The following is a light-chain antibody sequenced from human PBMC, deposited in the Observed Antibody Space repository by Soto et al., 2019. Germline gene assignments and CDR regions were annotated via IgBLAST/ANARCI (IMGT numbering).Light chain of an antibody. CDR2: DAS. CDR1: QAVSTY. J-gene: IGKJ1*01. V-gene: IGKV3-11*01. CDR3: QQRLLWPQT. Sequence: VLSQSPATLSLSPGERATLSCRASQAVSTYVAWYQHKPGQAPRLLIYDASNRATGVPLRFSGSGSGTAFSLTVSNLEPEDFAVYYCQQRLLWPQTFGQGTKVEI.